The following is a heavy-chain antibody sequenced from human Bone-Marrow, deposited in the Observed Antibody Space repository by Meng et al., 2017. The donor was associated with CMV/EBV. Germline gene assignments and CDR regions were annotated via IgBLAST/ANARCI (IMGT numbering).Heavy chain of an antibody. CDR2: IYTSGST. CDR1: GGSISSYY. Sequence: QVQPQESGPGLVKPSETLSLTCPVSGGSISSYYWSWIRQPAGKGLEWIGRIYTSGSTNYNPSLKSRVTMSVDTSKNQFSLKLSSVTAADTAVYYCARTQDTAMVAYYFDYWGQGTLVTVSS. J-gene: IGHJ4*02. V-gene: IGHV4-4*07. D-gene: IGHD5-18*01. CDR3: ARTQDTAMVAYYFDY.